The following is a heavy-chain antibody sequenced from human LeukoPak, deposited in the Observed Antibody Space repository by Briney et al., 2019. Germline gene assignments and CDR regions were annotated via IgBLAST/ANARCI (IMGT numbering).Heavy chain of an antibody. V-gene: IGHV3-13*01. J-gene: IGHJ4*02. D-gene: IGHD3-22*01. Sequence: GGSLRLSCAASGFTFSSYDMHWVRQATGKGLEWVSAIGTAGDTYYPGSVKGRFTISRENAKNSLYLQMNSLRAEDTAVYYCARDGNHYYDSSGYFDYWGQGTLVTVSS. CDR2: IGTAGDT. CDR3: ARDGNHYYDSSGYFDY. CDR1: GFTFSSYD.